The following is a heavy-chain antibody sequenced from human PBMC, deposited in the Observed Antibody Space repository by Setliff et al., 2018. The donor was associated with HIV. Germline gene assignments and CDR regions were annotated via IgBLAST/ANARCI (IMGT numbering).Heavy chain of an antibody. D-gene: IGHD3-10*01. CDR3: ARQGGYNSPLMV. J-gene: IGHJ4*02. V-gene: IGHV4-59*08. CDR1: GGSITSYY. CDR2: IFDSGTT. Sequence: EPLSLTCTVSGGSITSYYWNWIRQSPGKGLEWIGYIFDSGTTKYNPSVTSRVTISVDASKNQFFLQLISVTAADTAVYYCARQGGYNSPLMVWGQGKLVTVSS.